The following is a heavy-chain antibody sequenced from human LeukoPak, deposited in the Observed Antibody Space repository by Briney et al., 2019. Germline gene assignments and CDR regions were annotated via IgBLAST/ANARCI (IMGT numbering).Heavy chain of an antibody. CDR1: GDIVSSNTAA. V-gene: IGHV6-1*01. Sequence: SQTLSLTCVIAGDIVSSNTAAWNWIRQSPLRGLEWLGRTFYRSKWYNDYAGSVKSRITISTDTSKNHFSLHLDAVTPEDTAMYYCARDGWPAFDYWGQGSLVTVSS. J-gene: IGHJ4*02. D-gene: IGHD2-15*01. CDR3: ARDGWPAFDY. CDR2: TFYRSKWYN.